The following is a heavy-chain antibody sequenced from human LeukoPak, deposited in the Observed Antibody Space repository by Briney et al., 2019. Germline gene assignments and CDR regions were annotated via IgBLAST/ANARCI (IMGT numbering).Heavy chain of an antibody. CDR3: ACITIVRGVIRDLMVDY. Sequence: GGSLRLSCIASGFTFSSYEMNWVRQAPGKGLEWVSYISSSDNTIYYADSVKGRFTISRDNAKNSLYLQMNSLRAEDTAVYYCACITIVRGVIRDLMVDYWGQGTLVTVSS. D-gene: IGHD3-10*01. J-gene: IGHJ4*02. CDR2: ISSSDNTI. CDR1: GFTFSSYE. V-gene: IGHV3-48*03.